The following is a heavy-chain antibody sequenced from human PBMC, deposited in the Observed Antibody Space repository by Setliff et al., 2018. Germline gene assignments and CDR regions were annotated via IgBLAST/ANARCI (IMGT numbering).Heavy chain of an antibody. CDR2: IHYSGTT. J-gene: IGHJ4*02. Sequence: PSETLSLTCTVSGGSSSSHYWSWIQQPPGKGLEWIGYIHYSGTTNYNPSLKSRVTLSLDTAKNQFSLELRAVTAADTALYYCARENGYCSGGACYFMFDYWGQGTLVTVSS. D-gene: IGHD2-15*01. CDR3: ARENGYCSGGACYFMFDY. CDR1: GGSSSSHY. V-gene: IGHV4-59*11.